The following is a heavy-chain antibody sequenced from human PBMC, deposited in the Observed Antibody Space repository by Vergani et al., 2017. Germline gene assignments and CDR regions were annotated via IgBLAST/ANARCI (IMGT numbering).Heavy chain of an antibody. Sequence: EVQLLESGGGLVQPGGSLRLSCAASGFTFSSYAMSWVRQAPGKGLEWVSAISGSVGSTYYADSVKGRFTISRDNSKNTLYLQMNSLRAEDTAVYYCAKVFRHIVVVTAFDYWGQGTLVTVSS. J-gene: IGHJ4*02. D-gene: IGHD2-21*02. CDR3: AKVFRHIVVVTAFDY. V-gene: IGHV3-23*01. CDR1: GFTFSSYA. CDR2: ISGSVGST.